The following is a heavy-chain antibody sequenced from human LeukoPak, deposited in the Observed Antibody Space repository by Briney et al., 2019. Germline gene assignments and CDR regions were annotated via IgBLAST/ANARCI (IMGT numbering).Heavy chain of an antibody. D-gene: IGHD2-2*01. CDR1: GFTFSRYA. V-gene: IGHV3-23*01. CDR3: ARVVPASYAFDI. Sequence: GGSLRLSCAASGFTFSRYAMSWVRQAPRKGLEWVSAISGSGGSTYYADSVKGRFTISRDNSKNTLYLQMNSLRAEDTAVYYCARVVPASYAFDIWGQGTMVTVSS. J-gene: IGHJ3*02. CDR2: ISGSGGST.